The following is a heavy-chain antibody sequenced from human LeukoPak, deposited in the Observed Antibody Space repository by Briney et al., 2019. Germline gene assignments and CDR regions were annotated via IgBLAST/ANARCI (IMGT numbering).Heavy chain of an antibody. CDR1: GFTFSSYS. CDR3: ASRLRCSGGSCSKTGY. CDR2: ITTSGGAK. D-gene: IGHD2-15*01. V-gene: IGHV3-48*04. J-gene: IGHJ4*02. Sequence: GGSLRLSCAASGFTFSSYSMNWVRQAPGKGLEWISYITTSGGAKNYADSVKGRFTISRDNAKNSLYLQMNSLRAEDTAVYYCASRLRCSGGSCSKTGYWGQGTLVTVSS.